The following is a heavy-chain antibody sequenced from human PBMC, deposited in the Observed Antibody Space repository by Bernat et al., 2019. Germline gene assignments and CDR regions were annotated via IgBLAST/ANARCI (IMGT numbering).Heavy chain of an antibody. CDR3: AKGRGWPLYYFDY. V-gene: IGHV3-30*18. CDR1: GFTFSRNV. J-gene: IGHJ4*02. D-gene: IGHD6-19*01. CDR2: ISYDGSTK. Sequence: QVQLVESGGGVVQPGRSLRLSCAASGFTFSRNVMHWVRQAPGKGLEWVAVISYDGSTKYYADSVKGRFTISRDNSKNMLYLQMNSLRPEDTAVYYCAKGRGWPLYYFDYWGQGTLVTVSS.